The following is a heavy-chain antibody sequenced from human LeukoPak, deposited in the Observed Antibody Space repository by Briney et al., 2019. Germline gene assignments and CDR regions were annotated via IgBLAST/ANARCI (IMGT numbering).Heavy chain of an antibody. CDR3: AKGPVETSSTWMRHLGY. D-gene: IGHD2/OR15-2a*01. CDR1: GFTFSSYA. CDR2: ISRSGGST. J-gene: IGHJ4*02. Sequence: GGSLRLSCAASGFTFSSYAMNWARQAPGKGLEWVSAISRSGGSTYYADSVKGRFTISRDNSRNTLYLQMNTLRAEDTAVYYCAKGPVETSSTWMRHLGYWGQGTLVTVSS. V-gene: IGHV3-23*01.